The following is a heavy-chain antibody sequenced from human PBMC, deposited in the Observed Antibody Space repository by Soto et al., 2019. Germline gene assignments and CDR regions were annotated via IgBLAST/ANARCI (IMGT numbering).Heavy chain of an antibody. CDR1: AFSLSTGGVG. CDR2: IYWDDDK. J-gene: IGHJ6*02. V-gene: IGHV2-5*02. D-gene: IGHD2-21*02. Sequence: QITLKESGPTLVKPTQTLTLTCTFSAFSLSTGGVGVGWIRQPPGKALEWLALIYWDDDKRYSPSLRSRLTNAKDTSKNQVVLTMTNMDPVDTPTYYCIQSRCGGDCLQSYASYYYYGMDVWGQGTTVTVSS. CDR3: IQSRCGGDCLQSYASYYYYGMDV.